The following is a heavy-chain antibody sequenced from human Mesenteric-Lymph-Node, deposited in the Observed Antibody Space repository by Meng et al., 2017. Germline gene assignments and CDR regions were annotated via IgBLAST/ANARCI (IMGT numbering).Heavy chain of an antibody. V-gene: IGHV3-23*01. J-gene: IGHJ4*02. CDR2: FSTGGGGT. Sequence: GESLKISCAASGFHFGSFAMAWFRQAPGKGLEWVSSFSTGGGGTHYADSVEGRFTISRDNSKNTLFLQMDSLRAEDTAVYFCAKASLGDCSGGYCYPFDYWGLGSLVTGAS. CDR3: AKASLGDCSGGYCYPFDY. CDR1: GFHFGSFA. D-gene: IGHD2-15*01.